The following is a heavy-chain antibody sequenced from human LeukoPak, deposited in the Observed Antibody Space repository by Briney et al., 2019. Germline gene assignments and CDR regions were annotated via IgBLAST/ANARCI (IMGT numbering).Heavy chain of an antibody. J-gene: IGHJ4*02. V-gene: IGHV3-23*01. Sequence: GGSLRLSCAASGFTFSSYAMSWVRQAPGKGLEWVSAISGSGGSTYYADSVKGRFTISRDNSKNTLYLQMNSLRAEDTAVYYCAKVDCSGGSCYSDYWGQGTLVTVSS. CDR1: GFTFSSYA. D-gene: IGHD2-15*01. CDR2: ISGSGGST. CDR3: AKVDCSGGSCYSDY.